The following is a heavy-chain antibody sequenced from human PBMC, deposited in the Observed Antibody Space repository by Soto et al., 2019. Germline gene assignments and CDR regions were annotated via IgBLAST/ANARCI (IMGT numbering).Heavy chain of an antibody. CDR1: GFTFRSYS. D-gene: IGHD2-15*01. Sequence: GGSLRRSCVASGFTFRSYSMSWVRQAPGKGLEGVANIKEDGSEKYYVDSVKGRFTIFRDNAKNSLYLQMNSLRAEDTAVYYCARGCLGGNFYGTDVGGQGPTVTVSS. V-gene: IGHV3-7*01. CDR3: ARGCLGGNFYGTDV. J-gene: IGHJ6*02. CDR2: IKEDGSEK.